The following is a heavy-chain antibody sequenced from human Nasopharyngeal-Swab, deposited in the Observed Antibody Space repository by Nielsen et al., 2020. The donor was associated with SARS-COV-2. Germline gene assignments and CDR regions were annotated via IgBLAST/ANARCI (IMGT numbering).Heavy chain of an antibody. J-gene: IGHJ4*02. V-gene: IGHV4-59*01. CDR1: GGSISSYY. CDR2: IFHSGST. D-gene: IGHD5-18*01. Sequence: GSLRLSCTVSGGSISSYYWSWIRQPPGKGLEWIGYIFHSGSTNYNPSLKSRVTTQVDTSKNQLSLRLRSVNAADTAVYYCARDDTAMATGFDYWGQGVLVTVSS. CDR3: ARDDTAMATGFDY.